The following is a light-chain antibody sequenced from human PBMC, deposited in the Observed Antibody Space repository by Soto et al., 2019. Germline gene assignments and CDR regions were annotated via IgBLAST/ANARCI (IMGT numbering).Light chain of an antibody. J-gene: IGKJ1*01. CDR2: AAS. Sequence: SSLSASVEDRVIITCRASQSISNHLNWYQQKPGKAPKLLIFAASSLQSGVPSRFSGSGSGTDFTLTISSLQPEDSATDYCHQRYSTWTSGQRTKVDI. CDR1: QSISNH. V-gene: IGKV1-39*01. CDR3: HQRYSTWT.